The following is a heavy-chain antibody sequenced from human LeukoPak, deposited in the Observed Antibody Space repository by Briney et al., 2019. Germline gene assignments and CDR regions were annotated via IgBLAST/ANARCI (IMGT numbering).Heavy chain of an antibody. J-gene: IGHJ4*02. V-gene: IGHV5-51*01. Sequence: GASLNISNECSGSCITNYWIGWGRAMGEKRQEWMGIIYPGDSDTRYSPSFQGQVTISADKSISTAYLQRSSLKASDTAMYYCAIHDSSGYYYLVYWGQGTLVTVSS. CDR3: AIHDSSGYYYLVY. CDR1: GSCITNYW. CDR2: IYPGDSDT. D-gene: IGHD3-22*01.